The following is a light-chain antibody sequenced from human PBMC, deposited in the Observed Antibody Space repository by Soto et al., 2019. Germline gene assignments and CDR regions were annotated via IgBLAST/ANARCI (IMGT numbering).Light chain of an antibody. J-gene: IGLJ1*01. CDR2: DVS. CDR1: SNDVGAYNS. Sequence: HSVLTQPASVSGSPGQSITISCTGTSNDVGAYNSVAWYQHNPGKAPKLMIYDVSNRPSGVSSRFSGSKSANTASLSISGLQADDEADYYCSSYTSSSTLVFGTGTKVTVL. V-gene: IGLV2-14*01. CDR3: SSYTSSSTLV.